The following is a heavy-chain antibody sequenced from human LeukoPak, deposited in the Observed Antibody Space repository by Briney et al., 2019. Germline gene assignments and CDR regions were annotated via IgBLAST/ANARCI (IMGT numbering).Heavy chain of an antibody. CDR3: ARSPETSRYIFPHWFDP. CDR2: IYYSGST. CDR1: GGSISSSSYY. D-gene: IGHD3-9*01. J-gene: IGHJ5*02. V-gene: IGHV4-39*01. Sequence: SETLSLTCTVSGGSISSSSYYWGWIRQPPGKGLEWIGSIYYSGSTYYNPSLKSRVTISVDTSKNQFSLKLSSVTAADTAVYYCARSPETSRYIFPHWFDPWGQGTLVTVSS.